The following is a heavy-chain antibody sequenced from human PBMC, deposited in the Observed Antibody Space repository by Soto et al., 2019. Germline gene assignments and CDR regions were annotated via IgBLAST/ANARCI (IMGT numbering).Heavy chain of an antibody. Sequence: ASVKVSCKASGYTFTSYYMHWVRQAPGQGLEWMGIINPSGGSTSYAQKFQGRVTMTRDTSTSTVYMELSSLRSEDTAVYYCASGYCSSTSCYDYYYMDVWGKGTTVTVSS. CDR2: INPSGGST. CDR1: GYTFTSYY. V-gene: IGHV1-46*03. CDR3: ASGYCSSTSCYDYYYMDV. D-gene: IGHD2-2*03. J-gene: IGHJ6*03.